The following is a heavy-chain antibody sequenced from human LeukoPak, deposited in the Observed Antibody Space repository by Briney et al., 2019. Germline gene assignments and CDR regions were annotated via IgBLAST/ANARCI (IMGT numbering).Heavy chain of an antibody. Sequence: ASVKVSCKASGYTFTSYGISWVRQAPGQGLEWMGWISAYNGNTNYAQKLQGRVTMTTDTSTSTAYMELRSLRSDDTAVYYCARDAPRAIYCSGGSCYGMRFDPWGQGTQVTVSS. CDR1: GYTFTSYG. CDR3: ARDAPRAIYCSGGSCYGMRFDP. CDR2: ISAYNGNT. J-gene: IGHJ5*02. D-gene: IGHD2-15*01. V-gene: IGHV1-18*01.